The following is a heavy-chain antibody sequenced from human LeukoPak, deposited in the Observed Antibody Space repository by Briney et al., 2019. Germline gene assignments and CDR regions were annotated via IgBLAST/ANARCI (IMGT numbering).Heavy chain of an antibody. D-gene: IGHD6-19*01. Sequence: GGSLRLSCAASGFTFSSYAMSWVRQAPGKGLEWVSSISASGDRTYYADSVKGRFTISRDNSKNTLYLQMNSLRAEDPALYYCAKDRQGSPFDYWGRGTLVIVSS. V-gene: IGHV3-23*01. CDR1: GFTFSSYA. CDR2: ISASGDRT. CDR3: AKDRQGSPFDY. J-gene: IGHJ4*02.